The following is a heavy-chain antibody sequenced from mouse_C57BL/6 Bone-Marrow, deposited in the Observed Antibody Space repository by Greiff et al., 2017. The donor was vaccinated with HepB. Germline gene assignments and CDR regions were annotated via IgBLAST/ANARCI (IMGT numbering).Heavy chain of an antibody. Sequence: EVKLVESGGGLVKPGGSLKLSCAASGFTFTDYGMHWVRQAPEKGLEWVAYISNGSSTTYYADTVKGRVTMSRDNAKNTLFLQMTSLRSEDTAMYYCARRPLTGTYAMDYWGQGTSLTVSS. CDR3: ARRPLTGTYAMDY. CDR1: GFTFTDYG. V-gene: IGHV5-17*01. D-gene: IGHD4-1*01. J-gene: IGHJ4*01. CDR2: ISNGSSTT.